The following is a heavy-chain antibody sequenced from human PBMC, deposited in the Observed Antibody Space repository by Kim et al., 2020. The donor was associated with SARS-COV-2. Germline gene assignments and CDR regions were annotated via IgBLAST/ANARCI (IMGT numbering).Heavy chain of an antibody. CDR3: ALGGGYCSGGSCTDDY. V-gene: IGHV3-30*03. J-gene: IGHJ4*02. D-gene: IGHD2-15*01. Sequence: SLKGRFTSSRDNSKNTLYLQMNSRRAEDTAVYYCALGGGYCSGGSCTDDYWGQGTLVTVSS.